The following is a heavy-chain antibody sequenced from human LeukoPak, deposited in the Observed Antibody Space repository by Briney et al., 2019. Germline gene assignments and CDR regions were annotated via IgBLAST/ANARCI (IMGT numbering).Heavy chain of an antibody. V-gene: IGHV3-9*01. Sequence: GGSLRLSCAASGFTFDDYAMHWVRQAPGKGLEWVSGISWNSGSIGYADSVKGRLTTSRDNAENSLFLQMNRLRPEDTALYYCAKARNTGWFSPDFDYWGQGTLVTVSS. CDR3: AKARNTGWFSPDFDY. J-gene: IGHJ4*02. D-gene: IGHD6-19*01. CDR2: ISWNSGSI. CDR1: GFTFDDYA.